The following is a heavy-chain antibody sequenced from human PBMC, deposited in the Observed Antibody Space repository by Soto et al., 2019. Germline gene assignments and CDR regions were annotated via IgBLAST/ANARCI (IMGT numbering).Heavy chain of an antibody. Sequence: SSETLSLTCTVSGGSISSGGYYWSWIRQHPGKGLEWIGYIYDSGSTYYNPSLKSRVTISVDTSKNQFSLKLSSVTAADTAVYYCARDPTWYYDSSGYSFGAFDIWGQGTMVTVSS. D-gene: IGHD3-22*01. CDR3: ARDPTWYYDSSGYSFGAFDI. V-gene: IGHV4-31*03. CDR1: GGSISSGGYY. J-gene: IGHJ3*02. CDR2: IYDSGST.